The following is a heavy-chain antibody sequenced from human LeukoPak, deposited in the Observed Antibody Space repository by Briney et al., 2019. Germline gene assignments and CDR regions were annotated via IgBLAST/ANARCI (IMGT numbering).Heavy chain of an antibody. J-gene: IGHJ4*02. CDR2: INPNSGGT. CDR1: GYTFTGYY. CDR3: ARDRKMGTTNPLDY. Sequence: ASVKVSCKASGYTFTGYYMHWVRQAPGQGLEWMGWINPNSGGTNYAQKFQDRVTMTRDTSISTAYMELSRLRSDDTAVYYCARDRKMGTTNPLDYWGQGTLVTVSS. V-gene: IGHV1-2*02. D-gene: IGHD1-14*01.